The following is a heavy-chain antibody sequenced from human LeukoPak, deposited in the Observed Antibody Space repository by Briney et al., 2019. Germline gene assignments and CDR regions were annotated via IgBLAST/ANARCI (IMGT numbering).Heavy chain of an antibody. J-gene: IGHJ4*02. V-gene: IGHV3-11*01. CDR2: SSSSGSTI. D-gene: IGHD3/OR15-3a*01. CDR1: GFTLDDYY. CDR3: ARRRDFIDY. Sequence: GGSLRLSCAASGFTLDDYYMSWIRQAPGKGLEWVSYSSSSGSTIYYADSVKGRFAISRDNAKNSLYLQMNSLRAEDTAVYYCARRRDFIDYWGQGTLVTVSS.